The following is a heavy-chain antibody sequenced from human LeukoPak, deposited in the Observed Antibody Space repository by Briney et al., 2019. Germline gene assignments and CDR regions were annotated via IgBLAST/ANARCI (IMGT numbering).Heavy chain of an antibody. J-gene: IGHJ6*03. CDR2: IYYSGTT. CDR1: GGSISSYY. D-gene: IGHD2-21*02. CDR3: ARGFGVVTAISNYYYMDV. Sequence: SETLPLTCSVSGGSISSYYWSWIRQPPGKGLEWIGYIYYSGTTNYSPSLKSRVTISVDTSKNQFSLKLSSVTAADTAVYYCARGFGVVTAISNYYYMDVWGKGTTVTVSS. V-gene: IGHV4-59*01.